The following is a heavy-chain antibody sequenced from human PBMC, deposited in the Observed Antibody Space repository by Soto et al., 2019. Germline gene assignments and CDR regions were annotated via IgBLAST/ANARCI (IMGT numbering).Heavy chain of an antibody. Sequence: QVQVQESGPGLVKPSETLFLSCAVSDGSITSHFWSWVRQPPGKGLEWIGSIYYTGNIDYNPSLKSRVTISVDTSKKQFSLKVRSVTAADTAMYYCAREGYSFHYGLDVWGQRTTVTVSS. CDR3: AREGYSFHYGLDV. CDR2: IYYTGNI. J-gene: IGHJ6*02. CDR1: DGSITSHF. D-gene: IGHD5-18*01. V-gene: IGHV4-59*11.